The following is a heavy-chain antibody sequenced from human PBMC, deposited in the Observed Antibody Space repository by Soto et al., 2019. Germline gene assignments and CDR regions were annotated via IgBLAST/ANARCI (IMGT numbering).Heavy chain of an antibody. Sequence: QVQLVQSGAEVKKPGSSVKVSCKASGGTFSSSTISWVRQAPGQGLEWMGRIIPILGMANYAQKIQGRVTITADKSTSTAHMELSTLRSEDTAVYYCARGGRYSSSWYPGPNWFDPWGQGTLVTVSS. CDR1: GGTFSSST. CDR2: IIPILGMA. V-gene: IGHV1-69*02. CDR3: ARGGRYSSSWYPGPNWFDP. J-gene: IGHJ5*02. D-gene: IGHD6-13*01.